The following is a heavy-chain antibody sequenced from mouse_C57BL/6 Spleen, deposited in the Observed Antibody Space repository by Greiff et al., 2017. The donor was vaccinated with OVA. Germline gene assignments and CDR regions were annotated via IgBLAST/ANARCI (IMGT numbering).Heavy chain of an antibody. CDR3: ARARVYFDY. V-gene: IGHV1-50*01. CDR1: GYTFTSYW. J-gene: IGHJ2*01. Sequence: QVQLKQPGAELVKPGASVKLSCKASGYTFTSYWMQWVKQRPGQGLEWIGEIDPSDSYTNYNQKFKGKATLTVDTSSSTAYMQLSSLTSEDSAVYYCARARVYFDYWGQGTTLTVSS. CDR2: IDPSDSYT.